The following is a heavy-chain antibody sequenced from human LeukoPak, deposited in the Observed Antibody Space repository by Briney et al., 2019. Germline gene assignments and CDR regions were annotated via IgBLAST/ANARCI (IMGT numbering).Heavy chain of an antibody. J-gene: IGHJ3*02. CDR3: ARSGYFREDAFDI. Sequence: GASVKVSCKASGYTFTSYYMHRVRQAPGQGLEWMGIINPSGGSTSYAQKFQGRVTMTRDMSTSTVYMELSSLRSEDTAVYYCARSGYFREDAFDIWGQGTMVTVSS. D-gene: IGHD2/OR15-2a*01. CDR1: GYTFTSYY. CDR2: INPSGGST. V-gene: IGHV1-46*01.